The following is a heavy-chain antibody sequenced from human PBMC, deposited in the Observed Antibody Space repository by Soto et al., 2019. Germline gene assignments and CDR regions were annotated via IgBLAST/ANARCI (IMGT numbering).Heavy chain of an antibody. CDR2: VYSSGTT. D-gene: IGHD3-10*01. CDR3: ARDIGSYAYGEGY. J-gene: IGHJ4*02. V-gene: IGHV4-4*07. Sequence: SETLSLTCSVSGGSINSYWWSWIRQPAGKGLEWIGRVYSSGTTDCNPSLNSRATLSVETSKNQFSLKLSSVTAADTAVYYCARDIGSYAYGEGYWGQGIQVTVSS. CDR1: GGSINSYW.